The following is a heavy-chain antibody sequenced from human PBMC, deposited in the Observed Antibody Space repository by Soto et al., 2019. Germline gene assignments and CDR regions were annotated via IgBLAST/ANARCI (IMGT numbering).Heavy chain of an antibody. CDR3: AKEDYSSSLYYFDH. V-gene: IGHV3-23*01. Sequence: EVQLLECGGDLVQPGGSLRLTCAASGFSLSSYAMSWVRQTPGKGLDWVSSISASSGATYHADSVEGRFTISRDNSKNTLYLQMSSLRAEDTAVYYCAKEDYSSSLYYFDHWGQGTLVTVSS. D-gene: IGHD6-13*01. CDR2: ISASSGAT. CDR1: GFSLSSYA. J-gene: IGHJ4*02.